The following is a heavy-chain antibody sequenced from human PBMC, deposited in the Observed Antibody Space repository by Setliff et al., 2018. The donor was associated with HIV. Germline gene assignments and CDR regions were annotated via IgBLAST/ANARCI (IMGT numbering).Heavy chain of an antibody. J-gene: IGHJ4*02. V-gene: IGHV1-69*13. Sequence: GASVKVSCKASGGTFSSYAISWVRQAPGQGLEWRGGIIPILGPANYAQKFQGRVTITAGEYTTTSYMELRNLRSEDTAIYYCARGLGNFVPDLIGYFDYWGQGTLVTVSS. CDR3: ARGLGNFVPDLIGYFDY. D-gene: IGHD3-3*02. CDR2: IIPILGPA. CDR1: GGTFSSYA.